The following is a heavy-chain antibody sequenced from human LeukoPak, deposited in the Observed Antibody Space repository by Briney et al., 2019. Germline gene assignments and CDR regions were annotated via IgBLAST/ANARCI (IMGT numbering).Heavy chain of an antibody. CDR2: INPNNGAT. CDR3: ARDHGTDGTTFTLNFDC. D-gene: IGHD1-1*01. CDR1: GYRFPSYY. J-gene: IGHJ4*02. Sequence: GASVKVSCKASGYRFPSYYIHWVRQAHGQGLEWMGWINPNNGATKYAQKFQGGVTLTTDTSLTTVFMELTWLTSDDTATYYCARDHGTDGTTFTLNFDCWGQGTLVTVSS. V-gene: IGHV1-2*02.